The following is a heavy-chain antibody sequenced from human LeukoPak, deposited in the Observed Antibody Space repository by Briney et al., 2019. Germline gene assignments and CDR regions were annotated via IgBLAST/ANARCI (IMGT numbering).Heavy chain of an antibody. CDR3: ARDSDDNLDY. Sequence: ASVKVSCKASGYTFTGYYMHWVRQAPGQGLEWMGRINPNSGGTNYAQKFQGRVTMTRDTSTSTVYMELSSLRSEDTAVYYCARDSDDNLDYWGQGTLVTVSS. CDR2: INPNSGGT. D-gene: IGHD3-9*01. V-gene: IGHV1-2*06. CDR1: GYTFTGYY. J-gene: IGHJ4*02.